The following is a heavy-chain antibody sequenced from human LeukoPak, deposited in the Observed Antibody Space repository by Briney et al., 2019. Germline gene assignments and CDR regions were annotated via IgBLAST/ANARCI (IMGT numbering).Heavy chain of an antibody. CDR1: GFTFSSYA. J-gene: IGHJ3*02. CDR2: ISGSGGST. Sequence: PGGSLRLSCAASGFTFSSYAMSWVRQAPGKGLEWVSAISGSGGSTYYADSVKGRFTISRDNSKNTLYLQMNSLRAEDTAVYYCAKTPRPDDYGDYGVAFGIWGQGTMVTVSS. D-gene: IGHD4-17*01. V-gene: IGHV3-23*01. CDR3: AKTPRPDDYGDYGVAFGI.